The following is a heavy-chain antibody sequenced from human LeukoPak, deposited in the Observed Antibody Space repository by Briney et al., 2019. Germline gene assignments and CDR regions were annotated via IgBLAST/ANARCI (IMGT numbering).Heavy chain of an antibody. V-gene: IGHV3-21*04. Sequence: PGGSLRLSCAASGFTFSSYSMNWVRQAPGKGLEWVSSISSSSSYIYYADSVKGRFTISRDNSKNTLYLQMNSLRAEDTAVYYCAKDRTATVPTDYWGQGTLVTVSS. J-gene: IGHJ4*02. CDR3: AKDRTATVPTDY. CDR2: ISSSSSYI. CDR1: GFTFSSYS. D-gene: IGHD4-17*01.